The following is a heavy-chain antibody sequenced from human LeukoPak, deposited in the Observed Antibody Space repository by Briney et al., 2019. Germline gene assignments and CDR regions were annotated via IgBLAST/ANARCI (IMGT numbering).Heavy chain of an antibody. CDR2: ISAYNGNT. J-gene: IGHJ4*02. CDR3: ARDLYYYDSSGEFDY. CDR1: GGTLNNYA. V-gene: IGHV1-18*01. Sequence: GASVKVSCKASGGTLNNYAISWVRQAPGQGLEWMGWISAYNGNTNYAQKLQGRVTMTTDTSTSTAYMELRSLRSDDTAVYYCARDLYYYDSSGEFDYWGQGTLVTVSS. D-gene: IGHD3-22*01.